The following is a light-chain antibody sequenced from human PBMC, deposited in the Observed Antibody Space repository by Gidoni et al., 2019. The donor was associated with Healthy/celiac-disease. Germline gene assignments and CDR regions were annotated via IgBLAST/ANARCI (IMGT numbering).Light chain of an antibody. J-gene: IGKJ2*01. CDR2: AAS. Sequence: EIQMTQTPSSLSASVGDRVTLTCRASQSISSYFNWYQQKPGKAPTLLIYAASSLQSGVPSRFSGSGSGTDFTLTLSSLQPEDFALYYCQQSYSTPYTFGQGTKLEIK. V-gene: IGKV1-39*01. CDR1: QSISSY. CDR3: QQSYSTPYT.